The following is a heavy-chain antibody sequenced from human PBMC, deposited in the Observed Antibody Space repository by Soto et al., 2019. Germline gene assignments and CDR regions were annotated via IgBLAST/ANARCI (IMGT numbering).Heavy chain of an antibody. Sequence: PGGSLRLSCAASGFTFSHYIYHWVRQAPGKGLQWVAVIRGDGKKTNYATSVRGRFTVSRDMSKSTIFLQMNNLRIDDSAIYSCAREGDSHAFRGFDLWGQGTPVTVSS. CDR1: GFTFSHYI. D-gene: IGHD5-18*01. CDR2: IRGDGKKT. V-gene: IGHV3-30*03. J-gene: IGHJ5*02. CDR3: AREGDSHAFRGFDL.